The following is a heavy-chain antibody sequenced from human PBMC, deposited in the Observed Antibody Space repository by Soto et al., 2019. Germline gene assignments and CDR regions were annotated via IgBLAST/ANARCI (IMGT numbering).Heavy chain of an antibody. CDR1: GFTFSSYA. CDR3: AREGSRRYYYYGMDV. Sequence: PVGSLRLSCAASGFTFSSYAMHWVRQAPGKGLEWVAVISYDGSNKYYADSVKGRFTISRDNSKNTLYLQMNSLRAEDTAVYYCAREGSRRYYYYGMDVWGQGTTVTVSS. J-gene: IGHJ6*02. V-gene: IGHV3-30-3*01. CDR2: ISYDGSNK.